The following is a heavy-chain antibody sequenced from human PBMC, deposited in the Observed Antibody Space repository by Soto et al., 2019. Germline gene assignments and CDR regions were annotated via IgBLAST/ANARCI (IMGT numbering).Heavy chain of an antibody. V-gene: IGHV3-30-3*01. Sequence: GGSLRLSCAASGFTFSSYAMHWVRQAPGKGLEWVAVISYDGSNKYYADSVKGRFTISRDNSKNTLYLQMNSLRAEDTAVYYCARDGSVGSGWYSLSGYWGQGTLVTVSS. CDR2: ISYDGSNK. D-gene: IGHD6-19*01. CDR3: ARDGSVGSGWYSLSGY. CDR1: GFTFSSYA. J-gene: IGHJ4*02.